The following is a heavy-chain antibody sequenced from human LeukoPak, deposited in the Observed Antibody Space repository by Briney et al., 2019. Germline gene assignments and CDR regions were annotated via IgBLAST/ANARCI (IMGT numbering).Heavy chain of an antibody. Sequence: GASVKVSCKASGYTFTSYYMHWVRQAPGQGLEWMGIINPSGGSTSYAQKFQGRVTMTRDTSTSTVYMELSSLRSEDTAVYYCARVKTGTTPVDAFDIWGQGTMVTVSS. V-gene: IGHV1-46*01. CDR1: GYTFTSYY. J-gene: IGHJ3*02. CDR2: INPSGGST. D-gene: IGHD1-7*01. CDR3: ARVKTGTTPVDAFDI.